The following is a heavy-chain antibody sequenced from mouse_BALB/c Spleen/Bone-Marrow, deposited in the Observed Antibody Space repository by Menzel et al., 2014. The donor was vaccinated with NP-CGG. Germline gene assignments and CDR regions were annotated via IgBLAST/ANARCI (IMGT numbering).Heavy chain of an antibody. CDR2: INRNGGSS. CDR3: SRGNYSNYVDYFDY. CDR1: GFTFNNYG. J-gene: IGHJ2*01. D-gene: IGHD2-5*01. V-gene: IGHV5-6-3*01. Sequence: EVQGVESGGGLVQPGGSLKVSCAASGFTFNNYGMSWVRQTPDKRLELVATINRNGGSSYYPDSVKGRFTISRDNAKNTLYLQMSSLKSEDTAIYYCSRGNYSNYVDYFDYWGQGTTLTVSS.